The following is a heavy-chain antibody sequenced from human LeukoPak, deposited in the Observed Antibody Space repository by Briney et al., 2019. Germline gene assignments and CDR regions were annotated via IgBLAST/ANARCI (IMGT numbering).Heavy chain of an antibody. Sequence: PGGSLRLSCAASGFTFSSYGMHWVRQAPGKGLEWVAVIWYDGSNKYYADSVKGRFTISRDNSKNTLYLQMNSLRAEDTAVYYCARGHYDILTGYYISSVLDYWGQGTLVTVSS. CDR2: IWYDGSNK. V-gene: IGHV3-30*19. CDR3: ARGHYDILTGYYISSVLDY. CDR1: GFTFSSYG. J-gene: IGHJ4*02. D-gene: IGHD3-9*01.